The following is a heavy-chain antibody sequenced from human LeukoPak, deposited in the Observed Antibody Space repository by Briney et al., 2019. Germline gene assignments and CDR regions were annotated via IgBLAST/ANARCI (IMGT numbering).Heavy chain of an antibody. Sequence: PSETLSLTCAVYGGSFSGYYWSWIRQPPGKGLEWIGEINHSGSTNYNPSLKSRVTISVDTSKNQFSLQLSSVTAADTAVYYCARAASDFWSPVGYLRFDYWGQGTLVTVSS. CDR2: INHSGST. V-gene: IGHV4-34*01. CDR1: GGSFSGYY. D-gene: IGHD3-3*01. CDR3: ARAASDFWSPVGYLRFDY. J-gene: IGHJ4*02.